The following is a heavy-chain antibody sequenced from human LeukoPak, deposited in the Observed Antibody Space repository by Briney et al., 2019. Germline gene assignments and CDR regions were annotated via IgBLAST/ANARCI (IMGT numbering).Heavy chain of an antibody. D-gene: IGHD4-17*01. Sequence: GGSLRLSCAASGFTFSSYGMHWVRQAPGKGLEWVAVISYDGSNKYYADSVKGRFTISRDNSKNTLYLQMNSLRAEDTAVYYCARPTSGDDYGEDYFDYWGQGTLVTVSS. CDR3: ARPTSGDDYGEDYFDY. V-gene: IGHV3-30*03. J-gene: IGHJ4*02. CDR1: GFTFSSYG. CDR2: ISYDGSNK.